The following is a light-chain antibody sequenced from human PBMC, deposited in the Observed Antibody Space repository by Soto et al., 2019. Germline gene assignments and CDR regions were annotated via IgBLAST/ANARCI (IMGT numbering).Light chain of an antibody. J-gene: IGLJ1*01. CDR1: SSNIGSDS. Sequence: QSVLTQPPSASGTPGQRVTISCSGSSSNIGSDSVNWFQHLPGTTPKLLIYGNNQRPSGVPDRSSGSKSGTSASLVISGLQSEDEADYYCAAWDGSLNAYVFGTGTKVTVL. CDR2: GNN. V-gene: IGLV1-44*01. CDR3: AAWDGSLNAYV.